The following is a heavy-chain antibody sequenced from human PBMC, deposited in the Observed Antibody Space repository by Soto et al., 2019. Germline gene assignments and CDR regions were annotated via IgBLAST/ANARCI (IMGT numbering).Heavy chain of an antibody. D-gene: IGHD3-10*01. J-gene: IGHJ6*02. CDR3: ARDLRDYYGAGSYLGYYYGMDV. CDR2: IYYSGST. CDR1: GGSVSSGSYY. V-gene: IGHV4-61*01. Sequence: NPSETLSLTCTVSGGSVSSGSYYWSWIRQPPGKGLEWIGYIYYSGSTNYNPSLKSRVTISVDTSKNQFSLKLSSVTAADTAVYYCARDLRDYYGAGSYLGYYYGMDVWGQGTTVTVSS.